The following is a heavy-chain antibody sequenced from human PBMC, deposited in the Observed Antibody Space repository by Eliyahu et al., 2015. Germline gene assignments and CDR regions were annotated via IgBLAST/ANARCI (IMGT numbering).Heavy chain of an antibody. V-gene: IGHV3-33*01. D-gene: IGHD2-8*01. CDR2: XHXDXSIK. J-gene: IGHJ5*02. CDR3: ARDTGLYEGWFDP. Sequence: QVQLVESGGGVVQPGRSLRLSCXASGFTFSTYDIHWARQSPGKGLEWVAVXHXDXSIKXXADSVKGRFTISRDNSKNTIYLQMNSLRVEDTAVYYCARDTGLYEGWFDPWGQGTLVTVSS. CDR1: GFTFSTYD.